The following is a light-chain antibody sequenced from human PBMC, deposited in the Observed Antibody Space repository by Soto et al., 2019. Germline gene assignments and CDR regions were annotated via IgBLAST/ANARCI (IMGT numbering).Light chain of an antibody. J-gene: IGKJ4*01. Sequence: EIVMTQSPGTLSVSPGERATLSCRASQSVNNKLAWYQQKPGQAPRLLIHGASTRATDIPARFSGSGSGTEFTLTIGSLQSEDVAVYYCQQYNNWPLTFGGGTKVEIK. CDR2: GAS. CDR1: QSVNNK. V-gene: IGKV3-15*01. CDR3: QQYNNWPLT.